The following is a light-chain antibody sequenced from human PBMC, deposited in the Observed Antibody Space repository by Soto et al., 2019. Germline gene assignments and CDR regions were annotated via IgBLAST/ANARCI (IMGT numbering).Light chain of an antibody. J-gene: IGLJ2*01. CDR3: SSYTSASTPLV. Sequence: QSALTQPASVSGSPGQSITISCTGTGSDVGGYNYVSWYQQHPGKAPKVMIYDVSNRPSGVSNRFSGSKSGNTASLTFSGLQAEDEADYYCSSYTSASTPLVFGGGTQLTVL. CDR2: DVS. CDR1: GSDVGGYNY. V-gene: IGLV2-14*01.